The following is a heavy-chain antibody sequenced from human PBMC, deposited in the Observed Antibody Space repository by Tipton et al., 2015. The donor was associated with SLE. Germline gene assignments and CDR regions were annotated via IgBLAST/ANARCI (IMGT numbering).Heavy chain of an antibody. V-gene: IGHV4-61*08. D-gene: IGHD6-19*01. Sequence: TLSLTCTVSGGSISSGGYYWSWIRQPPGKGLEWIGYIYYSGSTNYNPSLKSRVTISVDTSKNQFSLKLSSVTAADTAVYYCARAQGGWYDYWGQGTLVTVSS. CDR2: IYYSGST. J-gene: IGHJ4*02. CDR1: GGSISSGGYY. CDR3: ARAQGGWYDY.